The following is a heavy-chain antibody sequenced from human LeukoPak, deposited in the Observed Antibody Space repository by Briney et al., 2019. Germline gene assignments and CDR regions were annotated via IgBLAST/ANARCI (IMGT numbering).Heavy chain of an antibody. CDR1: GGGFSGYY. D-gene: IGHD5-12*01. CDR2: INHSGST. CDR3: ARAGWLRTKGYFDY. J-gene: IGHJ4*02. V-gene: IGHV4-34*01. Sequence: PSGTLSLTCAVYGGGFSGYYWGWIRQPPGKGLGWIGEINHSGSTNYNPSLKSRVTISVDTSKNQFSLKLSSVTAADTAVYYCARAGWLRTKGYFDYWGQGTLVTVSS.